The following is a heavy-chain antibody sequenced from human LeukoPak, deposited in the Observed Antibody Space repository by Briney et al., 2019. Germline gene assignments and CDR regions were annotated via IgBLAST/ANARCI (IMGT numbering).Heavy chain of an antibody. CDR2: ISSNGGST. CDR3: VKGDCSSTSCYNWFDP. Sequence: GGSLRLSCSASGFTSSSYAMHWVRQAPGKGLEYVSAISSNGGSTYYADSVKGRSTISRDNSKNTLYLQMSSLRAEDTAVYYCVKGDCSSTSCYNWFDPWGQGTLVTVSS. CDR1: GFTSSSYA. J-gene: IGHJ5*02. D-gene: IGHD2-2*01. V-gene: IGHV3-64D*06.